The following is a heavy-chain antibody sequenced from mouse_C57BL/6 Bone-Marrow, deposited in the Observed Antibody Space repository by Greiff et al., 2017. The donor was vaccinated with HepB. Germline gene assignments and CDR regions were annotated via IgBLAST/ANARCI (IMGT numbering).Heavy chain of an antibody. CDR3: TSYWVAY. Sequence: PLQQSGAELVRPGASVKLSCTASGFNIKDDYMHWVKQRPEQGLEWIGWIDPENGDTEYASKFQGKATITADTSSNTAYLQLSSLTSEDTAVYYCTSYWVAYWGQGTLVTVSA. V-gene: IGHV14-4*01. CDR1: GFNIKDDY. J-gene: IGHJ3*01. CDR2: IDPENGDT.